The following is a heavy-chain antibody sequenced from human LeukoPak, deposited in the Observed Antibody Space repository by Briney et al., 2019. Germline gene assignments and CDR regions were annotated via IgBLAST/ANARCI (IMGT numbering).Heavy chain of an antibody. V-gene: IGHV5-51*01. CDR2: ISPGDSNI. D-gene: IGHD4/OR15-4a*01. CDR3: ARHRRSRPHANYNGFDY. Sequence: GESLKISCEGSGYSFANFWIGWVRQPPGKGLEWMGVISPGDSNIKYSPSFRGQVTISVDKSTNTANLQWSSLRASDTATYYCARHRRSRPHANYNGFDYWGQGTLVLVSS. J-gene: IGHJ4*02. CDR1: GYSFANFW.